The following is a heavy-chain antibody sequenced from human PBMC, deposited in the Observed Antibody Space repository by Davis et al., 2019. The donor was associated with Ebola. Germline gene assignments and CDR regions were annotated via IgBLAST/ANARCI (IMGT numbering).Heavy chain of an antibody. Sequence: SVKVSCKASGGTFSSYAISWVRQAPGQGLEWMGGIIPIFGTANYAQKFQGRVTITADESTSTAYMELSSLRSEDTAVYYCASDDSSGYYYGAEYFQHWGQGTLVTVSS. J-gene: IGHJ1*01. CDR3: ASDDSSGYYYGAEYFQH. D-gene: IGHD3-22*01. CDR1: GGTFSSYA. CDR2: IIPIFGTA. V-gene: IGHV1-69*13.